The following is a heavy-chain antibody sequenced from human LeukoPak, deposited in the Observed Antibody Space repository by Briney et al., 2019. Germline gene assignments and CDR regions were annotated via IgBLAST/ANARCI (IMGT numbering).Heavy chain of an antibody. D-gene: IGHD4-23*01. CDR3: AKDPDYGGNPYYFDY. CDR2: ISGSGGST. V-gene: IGHV3-23*01. J-gene: IGHJ4*02. Sequence: GGSLRLSCAASGFTFSSYAMSWVRQAPGKGLEWVSAISGSGGSTYYADSVKGRFTISRDNSKNTLSLQMNSQRAEDTAVYYCAKDPDYGGNPYYFDYWGQGTLVTVSS. CDR1: GFTFSSYA.